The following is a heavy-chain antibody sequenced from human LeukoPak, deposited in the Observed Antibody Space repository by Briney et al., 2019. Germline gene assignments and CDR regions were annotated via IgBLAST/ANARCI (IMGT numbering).Heavy chain of an antibody. V-gene: IGHV3-21*01. D-gene: IGHD3-16*02. CDR2: ISSSSSYI. J-gene: IGHJ4*02. Sequence: GGSLRLSCAASGFTFSSFAMTWVRQAPGKGLEWVSSISSSSSYIYYADSVKGRFTNSRDNAKNSLYLQMNSLRAEDPAVYYCGMITFGGVIVTDYWGQGTLVTVSS. CDR1: GFTFSSFA. CDR3: GMITFGGVIVTDY.